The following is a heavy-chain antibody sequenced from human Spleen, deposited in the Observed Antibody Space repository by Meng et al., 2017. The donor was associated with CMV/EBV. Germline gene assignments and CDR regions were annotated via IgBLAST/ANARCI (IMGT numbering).Heavy chain of an antibody. J-gene: IGHJ4*02. CDR3: AREVWFGEPPDY. Sequence: PGSAPELVTPSSTLSLTCTAPIGYLSSHYWSWIRRPAGKGLEWIGRIYTSGSTHYNPSLKSRVTMSVDTSKNQFSLKLSSVTAADTAVYYCAREVWFGEPPDYWGQGTLVTVSS. D-gene: IGHD3-10*01. CDR2: IYTSGST. V-gene: IGHV4-4*07. CDR1: IGYLSSHY.